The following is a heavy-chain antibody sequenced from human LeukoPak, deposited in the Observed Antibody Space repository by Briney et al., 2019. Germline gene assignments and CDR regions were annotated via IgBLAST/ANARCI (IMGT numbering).Heavy chain of an antibody. D-gene: IGHD1-7*01. CDR2: SNPSGSNT. CDR3: ARGSFNWNSFDY. J-gene: IGHJ4*02. V-gene: IGHV1-46*01. CDR1: GYTFTSYY. Sequence: ASVKVSCKASGYTFTSYYMHGVRQAPGQGLEWIGVSNPSGSNTSYEQKCQGRVTMSRDTSTSTVYMELSSLRSEDTAVYYCARGSFNWNSFDYWGQGTLVTVSS.